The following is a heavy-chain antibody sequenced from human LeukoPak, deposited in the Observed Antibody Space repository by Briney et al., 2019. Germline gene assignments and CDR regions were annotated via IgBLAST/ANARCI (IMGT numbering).Heavy chain of an antibody. D-gene: IGHD3/OR15-3a*01. Sequence: GASVTVSFKASGYTFTSYGISWVRQAPGQGLEWMGWISAYNGNTNYAQKLQGRVTMTTDTSTSTAYMELRSLRSDDTAVYYCAGDSLDYHFDYWGQGTLVTVSS. V-gene: IGHV1-18*01. J-gene: IGHJ4*02. CDR3: AGDSLDYHFDY. CDR1: GYTFTSYG. CDR2: ISAYNGNT.